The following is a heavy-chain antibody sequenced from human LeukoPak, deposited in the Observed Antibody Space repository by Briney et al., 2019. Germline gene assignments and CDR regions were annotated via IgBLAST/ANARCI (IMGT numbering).Heavy chain of an antibody. CDR3: ARQTGNFWPMDV. CDR2: IYYSGST. J-gene: IGHJ6*02. V-gene: IGHV4-59*01. Sequence: SETLSLTCAVYGGSFSGYYWGWIRQPPGKGLEWVGFIYYSGSTNYNPSLKSRVTISVDTSKNQFSLKLSSVTAADTAVYYCARQTGNFWPMDVWGQGTTVTVSS. CDR1: GGSFSGYY. D-gene: IGHD3-3*01.